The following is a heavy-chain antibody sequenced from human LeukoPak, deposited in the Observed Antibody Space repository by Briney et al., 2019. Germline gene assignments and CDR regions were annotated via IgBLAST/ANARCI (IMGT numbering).Heavy chain of an antibody. J-gene: IGHJ5*02. D-gene: IGHD6-13*01. CDR2: IYFSGST. Sequence: MPSETLSLTCTVSGGSISSSSYSWGWIRQPPGKGLEWIGSIYFSGSTYYNPSLKSRITISVDTSKNQFSLKLSSVTPADTAIYYCARRRGGSWYTNWFDPWGQGTLVTVSS. V-gene: IGHV4-39*01. CDR1: GGSISSSSYS. CDR3: ARRRGGSWYTNWFDP.